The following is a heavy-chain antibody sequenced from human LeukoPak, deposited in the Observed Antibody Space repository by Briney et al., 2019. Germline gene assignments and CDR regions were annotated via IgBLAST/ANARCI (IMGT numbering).Heavy chain of an antibody. CDR1: GFTFDDYA. CDR3: ARRGWYSGYHFDY. J-gene: IGHJ4*02. Sequence: GRSLRLPCAASGFTFDDYAMHWVRQAPGKGLEWVSGISWNSGSIGYADSVKGRFTISRDNAKNSLYLQMNSLRAEDTALYYCARRGWYSGYHFDYWGQGTLVTVSS. V-gene: IGHV3-9*01. D-gene: IGHD5-12*01. CDR2: ISWNSGSI.